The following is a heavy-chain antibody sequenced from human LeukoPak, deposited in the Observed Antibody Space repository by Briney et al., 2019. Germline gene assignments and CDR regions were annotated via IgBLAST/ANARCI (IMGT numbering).Heavy chain of an antibody. D-gene: IGHD5-24*01. CDR1: GGSMSSYY. V-gene: IGHV4-59*08. J-gene: IGHJ4*02. CDR3: ARGARAGYNLEPFEY. Sequence: PSETLSLTCTVSGGSMSSYYWSWIRQPPGKGLEWIGYIYYSGSTKYNPSLKRRVTISVDTSKNQFSLKLSSVTAADTAVYYCARGARAGYNLEPFEYWGQGTLVTVSS. CDR2: IYYSGST.